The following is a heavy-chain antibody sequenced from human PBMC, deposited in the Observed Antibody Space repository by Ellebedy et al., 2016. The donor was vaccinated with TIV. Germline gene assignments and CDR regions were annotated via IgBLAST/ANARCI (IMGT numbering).Heavy chain of an antibody. CDR3: VYRPQKFRGGFDP. V-gene: IGHV2-5*01. J-gene: IGHJ5*02. CDR2: IYWIDDK. CDR1: GFSLSTSGVA. Sequence: SGPTLVKPPQTLTLTCTFSGFSLSTSGVAVGWIRQPPGKALEWLSLIYWIDDKRYSPSLKSRLTIIKDTSKNQVVLTLTNVDPLDTATYYCVYRPQKFRGGFDPWGQGILVTVSS.